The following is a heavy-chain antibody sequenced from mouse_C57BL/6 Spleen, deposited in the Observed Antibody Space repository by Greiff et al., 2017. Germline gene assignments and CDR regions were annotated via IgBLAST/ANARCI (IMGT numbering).Heavy chain of an antibody. V-gene: IGHV5-4*01. D-gene: IGHD1-1*01. CDR1: GFTFSSYA. J-gene: IGHJ2*01. CDR2: ISGGGSYT. Sequence: EVKVVESGGGLVKPGGSLKLSCAASGFTFSSYAMSWVRQTPEKRLEWVATISGGGSYTYYPDNVKGRFTISRDNAKNNLYLQLSHLKSEDTAMYYCERESYYGSFDYGGQGTTLTVSS. CDR3: ERESYYGSFDY.